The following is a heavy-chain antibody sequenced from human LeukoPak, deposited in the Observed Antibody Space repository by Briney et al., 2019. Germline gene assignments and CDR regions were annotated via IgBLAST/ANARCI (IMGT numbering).Heavy chain of an antibody. D-gene: IGHD3-3*01. CDR2: INHSGST. Sequence: SETLSLTCAVHGGSFSGYYWSWIRQPPGKGLERIGEINHSGSTNYNPSLKSRVTISVDTSKNQFSLKLSSVTAADTAVYFCARGSQVDDFWSGYRAPLDYWGQGTLVTVSS. CDR1: GGSFSGYY. J-gene: IGHJ4*02. V-gene: IGHV4-34*01. CDR3: ARGSQVDDFWSGYRAPLDY.